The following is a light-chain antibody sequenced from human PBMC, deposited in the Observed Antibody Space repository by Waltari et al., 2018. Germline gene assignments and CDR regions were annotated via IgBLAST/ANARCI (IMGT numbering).Light chain of an antibody. J-gene: IGLJ2*01. V-gene: IGLV2-23*02. Sequence: QSALTQPASVSGSPGQSITISCPGPSSDVGSYHLVSWYQQQPGKAPKLMIYEVSKRPSGVSNRFSGSKSGNTASLTISGLQAEDEADYYCCSYAGSSTVVFGGGTKLTVL. CDR2: EVS. CDR1: SSDVGSYHL. CDR3: CSYAGSSTVV.